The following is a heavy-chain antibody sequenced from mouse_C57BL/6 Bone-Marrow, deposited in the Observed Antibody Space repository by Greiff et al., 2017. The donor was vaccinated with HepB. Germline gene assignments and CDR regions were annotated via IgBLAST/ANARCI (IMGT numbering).Heavy chain of an antibody. CDR2: ISSGGSYT. J-gene: IGHJ2*01. CDR3: ASQIYYYGSSYDY. V-gene: IGHV5-6*01. D-gene: IGHD1-1*01. CDR1: GFTFSSYG. Sequence: EVKLVESGGDLVKPGGSLKLSCAASGFTFSSYGMSWVRQTPDKRLEWVATISSGGSYTYYPDSVKGRFTISRDNAKNTLYLQMSSLKSEDTAMYYCASQIYYYGSSYDYWGQGTTLTVSS.